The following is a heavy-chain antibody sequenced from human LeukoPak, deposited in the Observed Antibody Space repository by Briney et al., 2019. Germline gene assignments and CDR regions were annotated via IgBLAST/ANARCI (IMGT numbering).Heavy chain of an antibody. J-gene: IGHJ6*02. CDR1: GFPFSSYS. V-gene: IGHV3-64D*09. CDR2: ISDSGGRT. Sequence: GGSLRLSCSASGFPFSSYSMHWVRQAPGKGLEYVSAISDSGGRTYYADSVKGRFTLSRDPSKNTLYLQNSRVSAEDAAVYFCVGGRTFGSYGMDVWGQGTAVTVSS. D-gene: IGHD3-10*01. CDR3: VGGRTFGSYGMDV.